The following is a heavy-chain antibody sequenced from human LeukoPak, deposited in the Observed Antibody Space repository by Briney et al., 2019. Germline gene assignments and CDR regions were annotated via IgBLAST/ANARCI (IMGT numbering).Heavy chain of an antibody. CDR3: ARDRPNYYGSDGHYYRRDGDY. D-gene: IGHD3-22*01. J-gene: IGHJ4*02. Sequence: GGSLRLSCAASGFTFSSYAMSWVRQAPGKGLEWVSAISGSGGSTYYADSVKGRFTNSRDNSKNTLYLQMNSLRAEDTAVYYCARDRPNYYGSDGHYYRRDGDYWGRGTLVSVSS. V-gene: IGHV3-23*01. CDR1: GFTFSSYA. CDR2: ISGSGGST.